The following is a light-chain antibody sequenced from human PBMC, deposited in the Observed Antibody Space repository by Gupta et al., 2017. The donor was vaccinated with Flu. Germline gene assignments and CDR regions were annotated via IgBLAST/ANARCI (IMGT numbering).Light chain of an antibody. J-gene: IGKJ4*01. Sequence: DRVSITLRASQTISSYLCWFQQKPGKPPKLLIYKTSSSESGVPSRCSGSGAGKELTITISSQQPDDFATYISQQYNTYSPTFGGGTKVDI. CDR1: QTISSY. V-gene: IGKV1-5*03. CDR2: KTS. CDR3: QQYNTYSPT.